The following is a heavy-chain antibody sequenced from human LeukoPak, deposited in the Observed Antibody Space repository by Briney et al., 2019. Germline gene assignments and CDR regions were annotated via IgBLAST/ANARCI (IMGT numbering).Heavy chain of an antibody. Sequence: GGSLRLSCAASGFTFSSYAMTWVRQAPGKGLEWVSGISGSGGITSYADSVKGRFTISRDYSKNTLYLQMTSLRAEDTAVYYCAKIGYDFWNAYYFLIDCRGQGTPVTVSS. D-gene: IGHD3-3*01. CDR1: GFTFSSYA. J-gene: IGHJ4*02. CDR3: AKIGYDFWNAYYFLIDC. CDR2: ISGSGGIT. V-gene: IGHV3-23*01.